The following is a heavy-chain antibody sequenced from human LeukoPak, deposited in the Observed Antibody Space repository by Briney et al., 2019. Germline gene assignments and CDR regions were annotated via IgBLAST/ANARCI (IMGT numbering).Heavy chain of an antibody. J-gene: IGHJ4*02. CDR1: GGSISSSDSH. D-gene: IGHD2-2*01. Sequence: PSQTLSLTCSVSGGSISSSDSHWSWIRQHPGQGLEWIGYTSYNGDTSYCPSLRSRVVISLDTSKNQFSLKLTSVTAADTAVYYCARVRTGTSCYDYWGQRTRVTVSS. V-gene: IGHV4-31*03. CDR2: TSYNGDT. CDR3: ARVRTGTSCYDY.